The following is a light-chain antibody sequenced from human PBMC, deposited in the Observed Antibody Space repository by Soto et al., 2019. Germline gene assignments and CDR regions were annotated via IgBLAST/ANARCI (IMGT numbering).Light chain of an antibody. Sequence: QSVLTQPASVSGSPGQSITISCTGTSSDIGRYNYVSWYQHSPGKAPKLIIYDVSDRASGVSNRFSGSKSGTTASLTISGLQAEDEADYYCGSYTSSDTMIFGGGTQLTVL. J-gene: IGLJ2*01. V-gene: IGLV2-14*03. CDR3: GSYTSSDTMI. CDR1: SSDIGRYNY. CDR2: DVS.